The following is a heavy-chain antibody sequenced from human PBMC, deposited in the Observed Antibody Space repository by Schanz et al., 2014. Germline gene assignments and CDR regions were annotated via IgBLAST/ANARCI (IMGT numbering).Heavy chain of an antibody. Sequence: VQLVESGGGLVQPGGSLRLSCAASGFIFSNSWMSWVRQAPGKGLEWVSYISSSSSYTNYADSVKGRFTISRDNAKNSLYLQMNSLRVEDTAVYYCARDLISSGWYDRDIAHFDYWGQGTLVTVSS. CDR1: GFIFSNSW. CDR2: ISSSSSYT. CDR3: ARDLISSGWYDRDIAHFDY. D-gene: IGHD6-19*01. J-gene: IGHJ4*02. V-gene: IGHV3-11*05.